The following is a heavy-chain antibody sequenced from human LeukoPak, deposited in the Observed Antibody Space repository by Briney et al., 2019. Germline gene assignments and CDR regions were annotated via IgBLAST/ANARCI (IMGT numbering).Heavy chain of an antibody. CDR2: IYHSGST. D-gene: IGHD1-14*01. Sequence: SETLSLTCAVSGGSISSGGYSWSWIRQPPGKGLEWIGYIYHSGSTNYNPSLKGRVTISVDTSKNQFSLKLTSVTAADTALYYCARPSGGTPFKRFDYWGQGTLVTVSS. J-gene: IGHJ4*02. CDR3: ARPSGGTPFKRFDY. CDR1: GGSISSGGYS. V-gene: IGHV4-30-2*01.